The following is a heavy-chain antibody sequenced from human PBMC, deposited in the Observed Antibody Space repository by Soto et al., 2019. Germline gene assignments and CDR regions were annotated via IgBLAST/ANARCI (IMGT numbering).Heavy chain of an antibody. J-gene: IGHJ4*02. D-gene: IGHD4-4*01. CDR3: AKDHSGSNSTEY. CDR2: MNRDGRKT. CDR1: GFTFSTYC. V-gene: IGHV3-74*01. Sequence: GGSLRLSCAASGFTFSTYCMHWVRQAPGKGLQWGSRMNRDGRKTHYADSVKGRFTISRDTAKNTLHLQMNSLRAEDSGVYFCAKDHSGSNSTEYYGLRTPVTVS.